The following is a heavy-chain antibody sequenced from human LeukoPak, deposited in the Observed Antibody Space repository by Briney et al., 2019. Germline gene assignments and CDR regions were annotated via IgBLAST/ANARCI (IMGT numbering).Heavy chain of an antibody. CDR3: ARFNEAAAGLDY. Sequence: ASVKVSCKASGYTFTSYYMHWVRQAPGQGLEWMGIINPSGGSTSYAQKFQGRVTMTRDMFTSTVYMELSSLRSEDTAVYYCARFNEAAAGLDYWGQGTLVTVSS. J-gene: IGHJ4*02. CDR1: GYTFTSYY. CDR2: INPSGGST. D-gene: IGHD6-13*01. V-gene: IGHV1-46*01.